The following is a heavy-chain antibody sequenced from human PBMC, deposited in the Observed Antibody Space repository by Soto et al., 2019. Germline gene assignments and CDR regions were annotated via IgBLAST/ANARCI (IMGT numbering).Heavy chain of an antibody. D-gene: IGHD6-6*01. V-gene: IGHV3-72*01. Sequence: EVKLVESGGGLVQPGGSLRLSCEASGFTFSDYYMDWVRQAPGKGLEWVGRIRKKTNSYTTEYAASVKGRFTISRDDSKNSLFLPMNSLKTEDTALYYCATLIASSAGDFYYFYKDVWGKGTTVTVSS. J-gene: IGHJ6*03. CDR3: ATLIASSAGDFYYFYKDV. CDR2: IRKKTNSYTT. CDR1: GFTFSDYY.